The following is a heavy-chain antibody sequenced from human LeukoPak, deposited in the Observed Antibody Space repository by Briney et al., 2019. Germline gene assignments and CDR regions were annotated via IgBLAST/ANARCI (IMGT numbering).Heavy chain of an antibody. CDR2: IWSHGNTK. Sequence: PGTSRRLSCAASGFVFSTYGMHWVRQAPGKGLEWVAVIWSHGNTKKYADSVTGRFTISRDNSKNTLYLEMNTLRAEDTAVYYCARDDDYDDHNTFDMCGHGTMVTVSS. CDR1: GFVFSTYG. V-gene: IGHV3-33*01. CDR3: ARDDDYDDHNTFDM. J-gene: IGHJ3*02. D-gene: IGHD4-17*01.